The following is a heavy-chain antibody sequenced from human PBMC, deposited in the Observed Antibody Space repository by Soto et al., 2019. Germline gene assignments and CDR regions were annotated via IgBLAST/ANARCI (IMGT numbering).Heavy chain of an antibody. Sequence: PGGSLRLSCAASGFTFSSYAMSWVRQAPGKGLEWVSAISGSGGSTYYADSVEGRFTISRDNSKNTLYLQMNSLRAEDTAVYYCAKSRSYDFWSGYYNWGQGTLVTVSS. V-gene: IGHV3-23*01. CDR2: ISGSGGST. J-gene: IGHJ4*02. CDR1: GFTFSSYA. D-gene: IGHD3-3*01. CDR3: AKSRSYDFWSGYYN.